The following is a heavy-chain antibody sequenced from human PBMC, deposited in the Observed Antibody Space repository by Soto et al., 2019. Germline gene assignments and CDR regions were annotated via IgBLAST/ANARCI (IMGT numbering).Heavy chain of an antibody. V-gene: IGHV1-69*13. CDR2: IIPIFGTA. CDR1: GGTFSSYA. D-gene: IGHD6-6*01. J-gene: IGHJ6*02. CDR3: ARDPYSSSSYYYYGMDV. Sequence: ASVKVSCKASGGTFSSYAISWVRQAPGQGLEWMGGIIPIFGTANYAQKFQGRVTITADESTSTAYMELSSLRSEDTAVYYCARDPYSSSSYYYYGMDVWGQGTTVTVSS.